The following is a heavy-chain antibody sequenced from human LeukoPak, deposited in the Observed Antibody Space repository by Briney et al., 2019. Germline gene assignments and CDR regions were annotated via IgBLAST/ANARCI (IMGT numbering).Heavy chain of an antibody. CDR1: GFAFSGYY. V-gene: IGHV3-11*01. CDR2: IIISGNDK. CDR3: AGSMITVASTAWAY. J-gene: IGHJ4*02. D-gene: IGHD6-19*01. Sequence: GGSLRLSCAASGFAFSGYYMTWVRQAPGKGLEWISYIIISGNDKYYSDSVKGRFSISRDNANASLYLQMNSLRAEDTAVYYGAGSMITVASTAWAYWGQGNLVTVSS.